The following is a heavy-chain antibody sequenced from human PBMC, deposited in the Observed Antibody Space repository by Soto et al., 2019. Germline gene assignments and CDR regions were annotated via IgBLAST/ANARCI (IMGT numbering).Heavy chain of an antibody. CDR1: GFTFDDYA. CDR2: ISCNSGEI. V-gene: IGHV3-9*01. CDR3: SRRWGHYGMDV. J-gene: IGHJ6*02. D-gene: IGHD7-27*01. Sequence: EVQLVESGGGLVQPGRSLRLSCVASGFTFDDYAMHWVRQGPGKGLEWVSGISCNSGEIDYAESVKGRFTISRDNAKNSLYLQMNALRAEDTALYYRSRRWGHYGMDVWGHGTAVTVSS.